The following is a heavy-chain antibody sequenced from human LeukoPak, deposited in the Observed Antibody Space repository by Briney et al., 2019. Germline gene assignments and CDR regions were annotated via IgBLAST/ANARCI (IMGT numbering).Heavy chain of an antibody. D-gene: IGHD6-6*01. CDR2: IYTSGST. V-gene: IGHV4-4*09. CDR1: GGSISSYY. Sequence: SETLSLTCTVSGGSISSYYWSWIRQPPGKGLEWIGYIYTSGSTNYNPSLKSRVTISVDTSKNQFSLKLSSVTAADTAVYYCARSYSSSSVGNFDYWGQGTLVTVSS. J-gene: IGHJ4*02. CDR3: ARSYSSSSVGNFDY.